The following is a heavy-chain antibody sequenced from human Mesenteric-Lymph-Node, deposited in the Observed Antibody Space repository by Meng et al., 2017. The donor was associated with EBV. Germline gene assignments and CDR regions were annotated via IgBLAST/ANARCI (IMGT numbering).Heavy chain of an antibody. CDR2: INPSGGST. V-gene: IGHV1-46*01. CDR3: AASYNWNSPFDY. J-gene: IGHJ4*02. D-gene: IGHD1-7*01. CDR1: GYTFTSYY. Sequence: QVQLVQSGAEVKKPGASVKVSCEASGYTFTSYYMHWVRQAPGQGLEWMGIINPSGGSTSYAQKFQGRVTVTSDTSTSTVYMELTSLISEDMAVYFCAASYNWNSPFDYWGQGTLVTVSS.